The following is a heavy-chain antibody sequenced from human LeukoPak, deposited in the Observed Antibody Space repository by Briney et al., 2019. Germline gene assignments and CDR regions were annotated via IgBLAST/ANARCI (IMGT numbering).Heavy chain of an antibody. CDR1: GFTFSSYW. V-gene: IGHV3-7*01. D-gene: IGHD2-2*01. J-gene: IGHJ6*02. CDR3: ARDLGDPDIVVVPAADYYYYGMDV. CDR2: IKQDGSEK. Sequence: PGGSLRLSCAASGFTFSSYWMSWVRQAPGEGLEWVANIKQDGSEKYYVDSVKGRFTISRDNAKNSLYLQMNSLRAEDTAVYYCARDLGDPDIVVVPAADYYYYGMDVWGQGTTVTVSS.